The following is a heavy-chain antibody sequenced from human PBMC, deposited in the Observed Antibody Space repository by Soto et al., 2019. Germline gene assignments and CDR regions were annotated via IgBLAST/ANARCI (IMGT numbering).Heavy chain of an antibody. J-gene: IGHJ4*02. CDR3: AKGGTYHIGDFDS. V-gene: IGHV3-23*01. CDR1: GFTFNIYT. D-gene: IGHD5-12*01. Sequence: QLLESGGGLVQPGGSLRLSCAASGFTFNIYTMSWVRQAPGKGLEWVSGIGARGSDTYFPDSVKGRFTISRDNSMDMLYLQMHSLRADDTAVYFCAKGGTYHIGDFDSWGQGTLVTVSS. CDR2: IGARGSDT.